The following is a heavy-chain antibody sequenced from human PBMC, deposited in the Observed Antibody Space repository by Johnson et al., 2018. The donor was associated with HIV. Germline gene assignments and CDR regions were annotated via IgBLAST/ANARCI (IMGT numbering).Heavy chain of an antibody. D-gene: IGHD4/OR15-4a*01. CDR3: ARSPTILQQDDAFDI. CDR1: GFTFSSYG. J-gene: IGHJ3*02. CDR2: IRYDGSNN. Sequence: QVQLVESGGGVVQPGGSLRLSCAASGFTFSSYGMHWVRQAPGKGLEWVAFIRYDGSNNYYADSVKGRFTISRDNSKNTLYLQMNSLRAEDTAVYYCARSPTILQQDDAFDIWGQGTMVTVSS. V-gene: IGHV3-30*02.